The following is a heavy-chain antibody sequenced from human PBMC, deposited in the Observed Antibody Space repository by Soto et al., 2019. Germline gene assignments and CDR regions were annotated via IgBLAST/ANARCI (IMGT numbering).Heavy chain of an antibody. Sequence: ASVKVSCKASGFTFTSSAVQWVRQARGQRLEWIGWIVVGSGNTNYAQKFQERVTITRDMSTSTAYMELSSLRSEDTAVYYCAADSNIMIVARFDYWGQGTLVTVSS. V-gene: IGHV1-58*01. CDR3: AADSNIMIVARFDY. D-gene: IGHD3-22*01. CDR1: GFTFTSSA. CDR2: IVVGSGNT. J-gene: IGHJ4*02.